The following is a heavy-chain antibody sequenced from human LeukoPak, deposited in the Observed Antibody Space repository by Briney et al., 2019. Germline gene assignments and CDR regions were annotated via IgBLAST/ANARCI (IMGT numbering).Heavy chain of an antibody. CDR3: AADHPNYDY. D-gene: IGHD5-24*01. Sequence: SVKVSCKASGFTFNTYSAVQWVRQARGQRLEWIGWIVVGSGHTNYAQKFQERVTITRDMSTSTAYMEQNSLRSEDTAVYYCAADHPNYDYWGQGTLVTVSS. CDR1: GFTFNTYSA. J-gene: IGHJ4*02. V-gene: IGHV1-58*01. CDR2: IVVGSGHT.